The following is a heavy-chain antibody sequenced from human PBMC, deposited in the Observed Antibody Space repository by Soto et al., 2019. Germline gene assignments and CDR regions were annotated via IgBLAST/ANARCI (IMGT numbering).Heavy chain of an antibody. CDR1: GFSLTTGGVG. CDR2: IYWDDHK. Sequence: QITLKESGPTLVKPTQTLALTCTFSGFSLTTGGVGVGWIRQPPGKALEWLALIYWDDHKRYSPSLKSRLTITQGTPKNQVVLTMPNMDPGDTATYSCVAAPPFGESFHYWGQGTLVPVSS. CDR3: VAAPPFGESFHY. J-gene: IGHJ4*02. D-gene: IGHD3-10*01. V-gene: IGHV2-5*02.